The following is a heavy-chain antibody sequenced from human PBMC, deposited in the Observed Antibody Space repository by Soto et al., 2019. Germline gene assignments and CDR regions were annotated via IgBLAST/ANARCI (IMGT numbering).Heavy chain of an antibody. V-gene: IGHV1-8*01. CDR2: MNPNSGNT. CDR1: GYTFTSYD. CDR3: ARGPYGGYVYYFDY. J-gene: IGHJ4*02. Sequence: ASVKVSCKASGYTFTSYDINWVRQATGQGLEWMGWMNPNSGNTGYAQKFQGRVTMTRNTSISTAYMELSSLRSEDTAVHYCARGPYGGYVYYFDYWGQGTLVTVSS. D-gene: IGHD5-12*01.